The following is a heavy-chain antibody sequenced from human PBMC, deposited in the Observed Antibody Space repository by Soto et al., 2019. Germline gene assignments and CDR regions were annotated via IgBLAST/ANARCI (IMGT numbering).Heavy chain of an antibody. J-gene: IGHJ3*02. CDR3: TGATTPDGDAFDI. CDR2: IRSKAYGGTT. D-gene: IGHD1-7*01. CDR1: GFTFGDYA. Sequence: LRLSCTASGFTFGDYAMSWVRQAPGKGLEWVGFIRSKAYGGTTEYAASGKGRFTISRDDSKSIAYLQMNSLKTEDTAVYYCTGATTPDGDAFDIWGQGTMVPVS. V-gene: IGHV3-49*04.